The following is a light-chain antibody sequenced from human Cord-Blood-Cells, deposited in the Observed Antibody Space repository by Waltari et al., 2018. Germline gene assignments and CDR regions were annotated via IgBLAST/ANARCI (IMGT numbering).Light chain of an antibody. CDR3: QQYKSIQVS. J-gene: IGKJ2*03. Sequence: DIQMTQSPSTLSASVGCRVTINCRASPPISRWFAWYQQKPGKAPKLLIYDASSLESGVTSRFSGSGSATEFTLTISSLQPDDCATYYCQQYKSIQVSFGQGTKLEIK. CDR1: PPISRW. CDR2: DAS. V-gene: IGKV1-5*01.